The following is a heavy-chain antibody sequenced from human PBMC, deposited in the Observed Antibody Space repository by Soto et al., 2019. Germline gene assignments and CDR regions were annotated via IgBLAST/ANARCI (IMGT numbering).Heavy chain of an antibody. CDR1: GGTFSSYA. CDR3: ARDPGDYYDSSGYYPYYFDY. V-gene: IGHV1-69*12. J-gene: IGHJ4*02. D-gene: IGHD3-22*01. CDR2: IIPIFGTA. Sequence: QVQLVQSGAEVKKPGSSVKVSCKASGGTFSSYAISWVRQAPGQGLEWMGGIIPIFGTANYAQKFQGRVTITADESTSTAYMERSSLRSEDTAVYYCARDPGDYYDSSGYYPYYFDYWGQGTLVTVSS.